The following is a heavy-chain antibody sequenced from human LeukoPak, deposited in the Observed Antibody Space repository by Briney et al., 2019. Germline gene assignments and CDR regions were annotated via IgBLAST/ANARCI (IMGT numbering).Heavy chain of an antibody. D-gene: IGHD3-10*01. V-gene: IGHV1-18*01. CDR2: ISAYNGNT. CDR3: ARDRNTMVRGVRYNWFDP. J-gene: IGHJ5*02. CDR1: GYTFTSYG. Sequence: ASVKVSCKASGYTFTSYGISWVRQAPGQGIEWMGWISAYNGNTNYAQKLQGRVTMTTDTPTSTAYMELRSLRSDDTAVYYCARDRNTMVRGVRYNWFDPWGQGTLVTVSS.